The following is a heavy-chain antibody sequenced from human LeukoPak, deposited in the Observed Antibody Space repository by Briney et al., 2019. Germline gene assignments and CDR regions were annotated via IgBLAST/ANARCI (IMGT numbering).Heavy chain of an antibody. CDR2: IRYDGSNK. Sequence: GGSLRLSCAASGFTFSSYGMHWVRQAPGKGLEWVAFIRYDGSNKYYADSVKGRFTISRDNSKNTLYLQMNSLRAEDTAVYYCVLRSSAAIHQVREDWGQGTLVTVSS. CDR3: VLRSSAAIHQVRED. V-gene: IGHV3-30*02. J-gene: IGHJ4*02. D-gene: IGHD2-2*02. CDR1: GFTFSSYG.